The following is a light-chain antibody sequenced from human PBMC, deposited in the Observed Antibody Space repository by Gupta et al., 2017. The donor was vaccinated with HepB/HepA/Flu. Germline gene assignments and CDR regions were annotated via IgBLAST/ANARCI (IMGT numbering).Light chain of an antibody. V-gene: IGKV3-20*01. CDR3: QQCGSSLWT. CDR2: SAS. Sequence: EIVLTQSPGTLSLPPGARATLSCRASQSVSSTFLAWYQQKPGQAPRLLIYSASSRATGIPDRFSGSGSGTDFTLTISRLEPEDFAVYYCQQCGSSLWTFGQGTRVEIK. J-gene: IGKJ1*01. CDR1: QSVSSTF.